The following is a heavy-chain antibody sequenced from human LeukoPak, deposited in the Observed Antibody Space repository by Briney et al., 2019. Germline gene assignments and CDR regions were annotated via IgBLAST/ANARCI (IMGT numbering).Heavy chain of an antibody. CDR3: ARYDSSGPDYDY. Sequence: ASVKVSCKASGGTFSSYAISWVRQAPGQGLEWMGRIIPILGIANYAQKFQGRVTITADKSTSTAHMELSSLRSEDTAVYYCARYDSSGPDYDYWGQGTLVTVSS. J-gene: IGHJ4*02. CDR2: IIPILGIA. V-gene: IGHV1-69*04. CDR1: GGTFSSYA. D-gene: IGHD3-22*01.